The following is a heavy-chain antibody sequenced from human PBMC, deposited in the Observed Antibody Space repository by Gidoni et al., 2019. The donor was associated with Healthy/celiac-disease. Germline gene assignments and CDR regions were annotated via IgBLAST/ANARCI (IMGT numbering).Heavy chain of an antibody. V-gene: IGHV3-48*02. J-gene: IGHJ3*02. CDR3: ARAPGGAFDI. Sequence: GQLVESGGGWVQPGGFPRLPCAAPGFAFSSYSMNWVSQAPGKGLEWVSYISSSSSTLDYADSVKGRFPISRDNAKNSLYLQMNSRRDEDTAVYYCARAPGGAFDIWGQGTMVTVSS. CDR2: ISSSSSTL. CDR1: GFAFSSYS. D-gene: IGHD3-16*01.